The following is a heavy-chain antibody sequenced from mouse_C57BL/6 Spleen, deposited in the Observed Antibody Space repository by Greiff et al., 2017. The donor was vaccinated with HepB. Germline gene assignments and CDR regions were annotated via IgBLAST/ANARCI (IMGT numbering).Heavy chain of an antibody. CDR2: IDPSDSYT. CDR1: GYTFTSYW. J-gene: IGHJ1*03. D-gene: IGHD1-1*01. CDR3: ACSRGYFDV. Sequence: QVQLQQPGAELVRPGTSVKLSCKASGYTFTSYWMHWVKQRPGQGLEWIGVIDPSDSYTNYNQKFKGKATLTVDTSSSTAYMQLSSLTSEDSAVYYCACSRGYFDVWGTGTTVTVSS. V-gene: IGHV1-59*01.